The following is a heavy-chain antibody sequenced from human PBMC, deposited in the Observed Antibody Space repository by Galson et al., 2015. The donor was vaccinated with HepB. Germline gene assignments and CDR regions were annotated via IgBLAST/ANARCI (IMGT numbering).Heavy chain of an antibody. CDR1: GYTFTSYY. V-gene: IGHV1-46*04. D-gene: IGHD3-10*01. CDR3: AKTINVIRGGKAYGMDV. Sequence: SCKASGYTFTSYYMHWVRQAPGQGLEWMGIINPSGGSTSYAQKLQGRVTMTRDTSTSTVYMELSSLRSEDTAVYFCAKTINVIRGGKAYGMDVWAQGTTVTVS. CDR2: INPSGGST. J-gene: IGHJ6*02.